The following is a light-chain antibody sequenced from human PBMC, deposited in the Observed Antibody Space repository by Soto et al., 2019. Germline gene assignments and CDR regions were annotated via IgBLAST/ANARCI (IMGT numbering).Light chain of an antibody. J-gene: IGKJ1*01. CDR1: QSVSSN. CDR2: DAS. CDR3: QQRSHWPT. Sequence: EIVMTQSPVTLSVSPGERATLSCRASQSVSSNLAWYQQKPGQAPRLLIYDASNRATGIPARFSASGSGTDFTLTISSLQPEDFAVYYCQQRSHWPTFGQGTKVDIK. V-gene: IGKV3-11*01.